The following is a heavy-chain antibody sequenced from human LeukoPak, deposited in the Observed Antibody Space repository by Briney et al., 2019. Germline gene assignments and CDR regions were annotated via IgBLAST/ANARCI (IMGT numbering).Heavy chain of an antibody. CDR2: INHSGST. CDR1: GGSFSGYS. J-gene: IGHJ4*02. CDR3: ARFAYDFWSGYYHFDY. D-gene: IGHD3-3*01. Sequence: SETLSLTCAVYGGSFSGYSWSWIRQPPGKGLEWIGKINHSGSTNYNPSLKSRVTISVDTSKSQFSLKLSSVTAADTAVYYCARFAYDFWSGYYHFDYWGQGTLVTVSS. V-gene: IGHV4-34*01.